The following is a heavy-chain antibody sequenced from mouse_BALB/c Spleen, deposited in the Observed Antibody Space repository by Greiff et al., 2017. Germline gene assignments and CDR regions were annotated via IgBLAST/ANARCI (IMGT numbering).Heavy chain of an antibody. CDR3: AREGGNSDY. V-gene: IGHV1-87*01. CDR2: IYPGDGDT. J-gene: IGHJ2*01. CDR1: GYTFTSYW. D-gene: IGHD1-1*02. Sequence: VQLQQSGAELARPGASVKLSCKASGYTFTSYWMQWVKQRPGQGLEWIGAIYPGDGDTRYTQKFKGKATLTADKSSSTAYMQLSSLASEDSAVYYCAREGGNSDYWGQGTTLTVSS.